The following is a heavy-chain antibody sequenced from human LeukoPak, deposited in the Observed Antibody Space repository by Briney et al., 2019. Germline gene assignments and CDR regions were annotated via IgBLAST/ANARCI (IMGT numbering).Heavy chain of an antibody. CDR1: GFTFSSYY. CDR3: ARGGVYSRSPFDY. D-gene: IGHD6-6*01. J-gene: IGHJ4*02. CDR2: INSDGSST. Sequence: GGSLRLSCAASGFTFSSYYMHWVRQAPGKGLVWVSRINSDGSSTFYADSVKGRFTISGDNAKNTLYLQMNSLRAEDTALYYCARGGVYSRSPFDYWGQGTLVTVSS. V-gene: IGHV3-74*01.